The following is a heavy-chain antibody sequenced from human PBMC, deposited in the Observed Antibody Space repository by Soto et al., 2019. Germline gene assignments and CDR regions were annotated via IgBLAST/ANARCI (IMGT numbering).Heavy chain of an antibody. Sequence: EVQLLESGGGLVQPGGSLRLSCAASGFTFSSYAMSWVRQAPGKGLELVSAISRSSGSTYYAYSVKGRFTISRDNSKNTVYLQMNSLRAEDTAVYYCARRDFFYPMDVWGKGTTVTVSS. CDR2: ISRSSGST. D-gene: IGHD3-3*01. CDR1: GFTFSSYA. CDR3: ARRDFFYPMDV. V-gene: IGHV3-23*01. J-gene: IGHJ6*03.